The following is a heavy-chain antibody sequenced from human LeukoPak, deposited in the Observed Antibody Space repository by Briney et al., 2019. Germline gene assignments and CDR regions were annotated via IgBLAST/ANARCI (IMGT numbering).Heavy chain of an antibody. D-gene: IGHD3-3*01. V-gene: IGHV1-8*01. CDR3: ARVSAYFGVVTDFDY. CDR1: GYTFTSYD. CDR2: MNPNSGNT. Sequence: GASVKVSCKAPGYTFTSYDINWVRQATGQGLEWMGWMNPNSGNTGYAQKFQGRVTMTRNTSISTAYMELSSLRSEDTAVYYCARVSAYFGVVTDFDYWGQGTLVTVSS. J-gene: IGHJ4*02.